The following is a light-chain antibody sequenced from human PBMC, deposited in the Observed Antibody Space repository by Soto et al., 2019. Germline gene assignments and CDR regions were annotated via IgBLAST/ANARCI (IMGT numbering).Light chain of an antibody. Sequence: QSALTQPASVSGSPGQSITISCTGTSSDVGGYNYVSWYQQHPGKAPKLMIYDVSNRPSGVSNRFYCSKSGNTASLTISGLQAEDEADYYCSSSTSSSAVVFGGGTKLTVL. J-gene: IGLJ2*01. CDR3: SSSTSSSAVV. V-gene: IGLV2-14*01. CDR1: SSDVGGYNY. CDR2: DVS.